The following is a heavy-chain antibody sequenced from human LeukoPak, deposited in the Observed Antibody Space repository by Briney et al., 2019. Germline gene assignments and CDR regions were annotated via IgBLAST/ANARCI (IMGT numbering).Heavy chain of an antibody. Sequence: SETLSLTCTVSGGSISSYYWSWIRQPPGKGLEWIGYIYYSGSTNYNPSLKNRVTISVDTSKNQFSLKLSSVTAADTAVYYCARGIVGANPYYYYYMDVWGKGTTVTVSS. CDR2: IYYSGST. CDR3: ARGIVGANPYYYYYMDV. CDR1: GGSISSYY. D-gene: IGHD1-26*01. V-gene: IGHV4-59*01. J-gene: IGHJ6*03.